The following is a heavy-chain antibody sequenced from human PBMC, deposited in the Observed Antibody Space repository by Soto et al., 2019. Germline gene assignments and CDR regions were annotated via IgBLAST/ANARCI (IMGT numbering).Heavy chain of an antibody. CDR2: INHSGST. Sequence: SETLSLTCAVYGGSFSGYYWSWIRQPPGKGLEWIGEINHSGSTNYNPSLKSRVTISVDTSKNQFSLKLSSVTAADTAVYYCARGRRIVVASNWFDPWGQGTLVTVSS. J-gene: IGHJ5*02. CDR1: GGSFSGYY. D-gene: IGHD3-22*01. CDR3: ARGRRIVVASNWFDP. V-gene: IGHV4-34*01.